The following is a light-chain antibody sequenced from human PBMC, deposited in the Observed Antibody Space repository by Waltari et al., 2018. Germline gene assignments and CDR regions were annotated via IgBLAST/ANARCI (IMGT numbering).Light chain of an antibody. Sequence: EIVLTQSPGTLSLSPGARANLSCRASQSVGKLLAWYQKKPGQAPRLLIYDASSRATGIPDRFSGSGFGTDFSLTISRLEPEDFAVYYCQHYVRLPVSFGQGTKVGIK. CDR3: QHYVRLPVS. V-gene: IGKV3-20*01. CDR1: QSVGKL. CDR2: DAS. J-gene: IGKJ1*01.